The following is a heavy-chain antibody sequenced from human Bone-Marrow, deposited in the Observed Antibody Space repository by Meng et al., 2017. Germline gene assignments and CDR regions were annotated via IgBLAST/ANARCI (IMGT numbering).Heavy chain of an antibody. CDR2: IDPKSDNT. Sequence: ASVKVSCNASGYTFTGYYMHWVRQAPGQGLEWMGRIDPKSDNTHYAQKFQGRVTMTRDTSISTAYMELSGLRSDDTAVYYCARDEDISAAGYLLGDFWGQGTLVTVSS. V-gene: IGHV1-2*06. CDR1: GYTFTGYY. D-gene: IGHD6-13*01. CDR3: ARDEDISAAGYLLGDF. J-gene: IGHJ4*02.